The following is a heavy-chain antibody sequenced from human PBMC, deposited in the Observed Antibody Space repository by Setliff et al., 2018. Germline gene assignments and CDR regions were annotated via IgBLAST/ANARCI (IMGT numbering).Heavy chain of an antibody. CDR3: ARERQGGFLEWAPFDS. D-gene: IGHD3-3*01. CDR1: GGSISSGSYH. V-gene: IGHV4-61*02. J-gene: IGHJ4*02. Sequence: SETLSLTCALSGGSISSGSYHWSWIRQPAGQGLEWVVRLHTSGSTNYNPSLKGRGTISVDTSRNQFSLHLTSVTAADTALYFCARERQGGFLEWAPFDSGGQGVVVTVSS. CDR2: LHTSGST.